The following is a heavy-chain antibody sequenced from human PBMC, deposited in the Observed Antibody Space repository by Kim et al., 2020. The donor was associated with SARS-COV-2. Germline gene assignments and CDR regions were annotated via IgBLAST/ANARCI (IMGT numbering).Heavy chain of an antibody. Sequence: SETLSLTCTVSGGSISSYYWSWIRQPPGKGLEWIGYIYYSGSTNYNPSLKSRVTISVATSKNQFSLKLSSVTAADTAVYYCARESLGYCSGGSCYRAFDIWGQGTMVTVSS. CDR1: GGSISSYY. CDR3: ARESLGYCSGGSCYRAFDI. D-gene: IGHD2-15*01. V-gene: IGHV4-59*13. CDR2: IYYSGST. J-gene: IGHJ3*02.